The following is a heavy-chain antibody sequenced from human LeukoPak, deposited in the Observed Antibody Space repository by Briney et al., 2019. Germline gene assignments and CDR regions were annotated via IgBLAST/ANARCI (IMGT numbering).Heavy chain of an antibody. J-gene: IGHJ4*02. CDR2: IFHTGST. CDR3: ARWAVGATFDY. D-gene: IGHD1-26*01. Sequence: SETLSLTCTVSGYSISSGYYWGWIRQPPGKGLEWIGSIFHTGSTYYNPSLKSRVTITVDTSKNQCSLKLSSVTAADTAVYYCARWAVGATFDYWGQGTLVTVSS. V-gene: IGHV4-38-2*02. CDR1: GYSISSGYY.